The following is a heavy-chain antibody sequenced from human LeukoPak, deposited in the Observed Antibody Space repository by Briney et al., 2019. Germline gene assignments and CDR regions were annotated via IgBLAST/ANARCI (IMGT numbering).Heavy chain of an antibody. D-gene: IGHD3-16*01. CDR1: GFTFSNFA. CDR2: ISGYGDSA. CDR3: VKDFGP. J-gene: IGHJ5*02. Sequence: GGSLRLSSAASGFTFSNFAMSWLRQAPGKGPEWVSAISGYGDSAYYADSVKGRFTIFRDNSKNTVYLQMNSLRAEDTAVYYCVKDFGPWGQGTLVTVSS. V-gene: IGHV3-23*01.